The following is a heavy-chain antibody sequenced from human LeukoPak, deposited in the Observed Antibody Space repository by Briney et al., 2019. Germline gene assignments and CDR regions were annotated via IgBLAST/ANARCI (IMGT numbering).Heavy chain of an antibody. CDR3: ARGILGGNLFDY. J-gene: IGHJ4*02. V-gene: IGHV3-13*01. Sequence: GGSLRLSCAASGFTVSSDYMSWVRQAPGKGLEWVSVIGTAGDTYYPGSVKGRFTISRENAKNSLYLQMNSLRAGDTAVYYCARGILGGNLFDYWGQGTLVTVSS. CDR2: IGTAGDT. D-gene: IGHD4-23*01. CDR1: GFTVSSDY.